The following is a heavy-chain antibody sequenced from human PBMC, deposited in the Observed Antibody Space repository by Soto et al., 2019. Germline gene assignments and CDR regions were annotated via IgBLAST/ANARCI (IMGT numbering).Heavy chain of an antibody. D-gene: IGHD6-19*01. CDR1: GGSISSGDYY. CDR3: ARTSFGYRSGGIDY. J-gene: IGHJ4*02. V-gene: IGHV4-30-4*01. Sequence: QVQLQESCPGLVKPSQTLSLTCTVSGGSISSGDYYWSWIRQPPGKGLEWIGYIYYSGSTYYNPSLQSRITISVDTSKNQFSLKLSSVTAADTAVYYCARTSFGYRSGGIDYWGQGTLVTVSS. CDR2: IYYSGST.